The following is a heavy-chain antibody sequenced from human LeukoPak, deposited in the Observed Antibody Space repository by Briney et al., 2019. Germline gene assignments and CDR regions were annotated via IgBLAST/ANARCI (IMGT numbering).Heavy chain of an antibody. CDR1: GFTFDDYA. CDR3: AKGRAGYSSGPDY. CDR2: ISWNSGSI. V-gene: IGHV3-9*03. J-gene: IGHJ4*02. Sequence: PGGSLRHSCAASGFTFDDYAMHWVRQAPGKGLEWVSGISWNSGSIGYADSVKGRFTISRDNAKNSLYLLMNSLRAEDMALYYCAKGRAGYSSGPDYWGQGTLVTVSS. D-gene: IGHD6-19*01.